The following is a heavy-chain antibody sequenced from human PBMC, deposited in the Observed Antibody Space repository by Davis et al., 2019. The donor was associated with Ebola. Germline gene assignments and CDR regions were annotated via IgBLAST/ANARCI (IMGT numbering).Heavy chain of an antibody. CDR3: ARGDLLTIFQKYFFDY. D-gene: IGHD3-3*01. J-gene: IGHJ4*02. CDR2: MSFDGYNE. CDR1: GFTFSSYA. V-gene: IGHV3-30*04. Sequence: GESLKISCAASGFTFSSYAMHWVRQAPGKGLEWVAVMSFDGYNEYYADSVKGRFTISRDNSKNTLFLQMSGLGAEDTAVYYCARGDLLTIFQKYFFDYWGQGTLVTVSS.